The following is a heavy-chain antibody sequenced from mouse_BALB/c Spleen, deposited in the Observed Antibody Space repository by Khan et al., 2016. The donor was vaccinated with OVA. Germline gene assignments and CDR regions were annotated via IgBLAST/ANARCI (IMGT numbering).Heavy chain of an antibody. CDR3: ARDDYFVGDAMDY. CDR1: GYTFTTYY. J-gene: IGHJ4*01. Sequence: QVQLQQPGPELVQPGASVRISFKASGYTFTTYYIHWVKQRPGQGLEWIGWIYPGSINTKYNEQFKGKATLTADKSSSTAYMQLSSPTSEDSAVSFAARDDYFVGDAMDYWGQGTSVTVSS. V-gene: IGHV1S56*01. D-gene: IGHD2-4*01. CDR2: IYPGSINT.